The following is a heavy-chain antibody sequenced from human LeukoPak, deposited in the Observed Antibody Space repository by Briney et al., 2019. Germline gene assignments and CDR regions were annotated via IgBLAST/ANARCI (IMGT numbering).Heavy chain of an antibody. Sequence: GGSLRLSCAASGFTFSSYGLSWVRQAPGKGLEWVSAISGSGGTTYYADSVKGRFTISRDSSKNTLFLQMNTLRAEDTAVYYCAGGAGVYYYGIDVWGQGTSVTVSS. CDR1: GFTFSSYG. J-gene: IGHJ6*02. CDR3: AGGAGVYYYGIDV. CDR2: ISGSGGTT. V-gene: IGHV3-23*01.